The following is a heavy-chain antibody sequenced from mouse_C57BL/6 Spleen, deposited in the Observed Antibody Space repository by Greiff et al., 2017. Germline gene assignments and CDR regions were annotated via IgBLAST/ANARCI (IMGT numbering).Heavy chain of an antibody. D-gene: IGHD2-1*01. J-gene: IGHJ4*01. Sequence: VQLQVSGAELARPGASVKLSCKASGYTFTSYGISWVKQRTGQGLAWIGEIYPRSGNTYYNEKFKGKAILTADKSSSTAYMGLRSLTSEDSAVYFCATHYGNYPYAMDYWGQGTSVTVSS. V-gene: IGHV1-81*01. CDR1: GYTFTSYG. CDR3: ATHYGNYPYAMDY. CDR2: IYPRSGNT.